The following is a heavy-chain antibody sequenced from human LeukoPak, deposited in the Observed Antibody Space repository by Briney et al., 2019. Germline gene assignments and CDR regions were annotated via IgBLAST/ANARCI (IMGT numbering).Heavy chain of an antibody. CDR3: ARQIGYCSSGTCYFDF. CDR2: ISGSGDST. V-gene: IGHV3-23*01. D-gene: IGHD2-15*01. J-gene: IGHJ4*02. Sequence: GGSLRLSCAASGFTFSSYAMSWVRQAPGKGLEWVSAISGSGDSTYSTDSVKGRFTISRDNSKNTLYLQMNSLRAEDTAVYYCARQIGYCSSGTCYFDFWGQGSLVTVSS. CDR1: GFTFSSYA.